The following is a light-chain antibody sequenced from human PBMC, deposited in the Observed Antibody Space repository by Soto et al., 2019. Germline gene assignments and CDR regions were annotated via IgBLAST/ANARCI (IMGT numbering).Light chain of an antibody. CDR1: QSVSNW. CDR2: KAS. CDR3: QHYNGYRWT. J-gene: IGKJ1*01. V-gene: IGKV1-5*03. Sequence: DIQMTQSPSTLSASVGDRVTITFRASQSVSNWLAWYQQKPGKAPKILIYKASSLESGVPSRFSGSGSGTEFTLTISSLRHDDFATYYCQHYNGYRWTFGQGTKVDIK.